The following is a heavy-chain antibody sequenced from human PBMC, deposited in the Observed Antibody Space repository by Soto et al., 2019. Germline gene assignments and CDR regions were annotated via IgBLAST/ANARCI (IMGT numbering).Heavy chain of an antibody. V-gene: IGHV3-53*01. J-gene: IGHJ3*02. Sequence: EVQLVQSGGGLVQPGGPLSLPCAGYGVTAPGNSLTWFPQAPGKGLEWVSVIYSGENAYYADSVAGRFTISRDNSKNTLYLQMNSLRVEDTAVYYCARDLDAFDTWGQGTTVIVSS. CDR3: ARDLDAFDT. CDR2: IYSGENA. CDR1: GVTAPGNS.